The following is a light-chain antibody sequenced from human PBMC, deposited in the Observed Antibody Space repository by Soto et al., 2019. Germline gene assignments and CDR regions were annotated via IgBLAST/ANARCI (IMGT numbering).Light chain of an antibody. Sequence: EIVLTQSPGTLSLSPGERATLSCRASQSVSSSYLAWYQQKPGQAPRLLIYGASSRATGIPDRFSGSGSGTDFPLTISRLEPEDFAVYYCQQYKDWRTFGQGTNVDIK. J-gene: IGKJ1*01. CDR2: GAS. CDR3: QQYKDWRT. V-gene: IGKV3-20*01. CDR1: QSVSSSY.